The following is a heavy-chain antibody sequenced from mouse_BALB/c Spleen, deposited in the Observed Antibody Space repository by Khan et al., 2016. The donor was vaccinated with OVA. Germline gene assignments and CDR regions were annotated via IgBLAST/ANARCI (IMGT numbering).Heavy chain of an antibody. V-gene: IGHV5-4*02. D-gene: IGHD1-1*02. J-gene: IGHJ3*01. CDR1: GFTFSDYY. CDR2: ISDGGSYT. Sequence: EVELVESGGGLVKPGGSLKLSCAASGFTFSDYYMYWVRQTPEKRLEWVATISDGGSYTYYPASVKGRFTISRDHAKNNLYLQMSSLKAEDTAMYYCARAGYGGFAYWGQGTLVTVSA. CDR3: ARAGYGGFAY.